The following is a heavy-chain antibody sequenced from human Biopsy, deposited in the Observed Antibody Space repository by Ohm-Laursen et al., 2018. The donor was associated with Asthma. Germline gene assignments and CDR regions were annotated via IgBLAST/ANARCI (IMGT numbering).Heavy chain of an antibody. J-gene: IGHJ6*02. CDR2: ISVYNGNT. CDR3: ARAVDYSHYYGIDV. Sequence: GSSVNVSCKTSGYTFNSAGITWVRQAPGQGLEWMGWISVYNGNTKVAQKLQDRFTMITDTSTSTAYMELRSLRSDATAVYFCARAVDYSHYYGIDVWGQGTTVTVS. CDR1: GYTFNSAG. V-gene: IGHV1-18*01. D-gene: IGHD3-10*01.